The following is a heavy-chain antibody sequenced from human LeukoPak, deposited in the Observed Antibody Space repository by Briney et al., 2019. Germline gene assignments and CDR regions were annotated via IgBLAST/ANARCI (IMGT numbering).Heavy chain of an antibody. CDR1: GYSFTIYW. CDR2: IYPRDSDT. J-gene: IGHJ6*03. Sequence: GESLKISCKTSGYSFTIYWIGWVRQLPGTGLECMRIIYPRDSDTRYSPSFQGQVTITADKSINTAYLQWSSLKASDTAMYYCARGRDHMDVWGKGTTVTVSS. D-gene: IGHD1-26*01. V-gene: IGHV5-51*01. CDR3: ARGRDHMDV.